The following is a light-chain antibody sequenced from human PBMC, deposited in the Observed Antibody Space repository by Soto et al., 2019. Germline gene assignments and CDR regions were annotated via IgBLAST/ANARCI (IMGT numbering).Light chain of an antibody. J-gene: IGKJ1*01. V-gene: IGKV3-15*01. CDR1: QSVSSD. CDR3: QQYNKWPRT. CDR2: GAS. Sequence: EIVMTQSPATLSVSPGERATLSCRASQSVSSDLAWYQQKCGQAPRLLIYGASTRATGIPARFSGSGSGTEFTLTISSLQSEDFAVYYCQQYNKWPRTFGQGTKVEIK.